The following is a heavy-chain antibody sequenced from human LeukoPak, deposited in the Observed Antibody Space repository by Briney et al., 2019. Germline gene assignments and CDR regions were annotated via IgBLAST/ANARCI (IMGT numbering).Heavy chain of an antibody. CDR3: ARVDDSSGYGPFDY. V-gene: IGHV1-2*02. CDR2: INPNSGGT. D-gene: IGHD3-22*01. Sequence: GASVKVSCKASGYTFTGYYMHWVRQAPGQGLEWMGWINPNSGGTNYAQKFQGRVTMTRDTSISTAYMELSRLRSDDTAVYYCARVDDSSGYGPFDYWGQGTLVTVSS. J-gene: IGHJ4*02. CDR1: GYTFTGYY.